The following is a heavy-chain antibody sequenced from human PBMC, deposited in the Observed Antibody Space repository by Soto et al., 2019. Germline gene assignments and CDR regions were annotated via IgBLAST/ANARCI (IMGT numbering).Heavy chain of an antibody. CDR3: GSRGPAVGATGPSDN. CDR1: GFTFSDYA. CDR2: INTNSYYI. V-gene: IGHV3-21*01. Sequence: EVQLVESGGGLVKPGGSLRLSCAAFGFTFSDYAMSWVRQAPGKGLEWVSSINTNSYYIYYGDSVKGRFTTSRDNAQNSRYMQRNGQGVRDPAGYYWGSRGPAVGATGPSDNWGQGTLVIGSS. D-gene: IGHD1-26*01. J-gene: IGHJ4*02.